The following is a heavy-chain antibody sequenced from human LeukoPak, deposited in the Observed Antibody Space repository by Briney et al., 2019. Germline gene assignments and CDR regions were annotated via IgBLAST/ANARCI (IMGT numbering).Heavy chain of an antibody. CDR3: AKEVIYCSSTSCYRSVIDY. Sequence: PGGSLRLSCAASGFTFSSYAMSWVRQAPGKGLEWVSAISGSGGSTYYADSVKGRFTISRDNSKNTLYLQMNSLRAEDAAVHYCAKEVIYCSSTSCYRSVIDYWGQGTLVTVSS. CDR1: GFTFSSYA. J-gene: IGHJ4*02. V-gene: IGHV3-23*01. CDR2: ISGSGGST. D-gene: IGHD2-2*01.